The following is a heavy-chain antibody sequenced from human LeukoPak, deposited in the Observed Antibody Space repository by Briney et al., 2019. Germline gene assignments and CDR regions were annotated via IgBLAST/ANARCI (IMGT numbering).Heavy chain of an antibody. Sequence: PGGSLRLACAASGFTFSSYWMSWVRQAPGKGLEWVANIKQDGSEKYYVDSVKGRFTISRDNAKNSLYLQMNSLRAEDTAVYYCASGVYYGSGGDAFDIWGQGTMVTVSS. CDR1: GFTFSSYW. CDR2: IKQDGSEK. D-gene: IGHD3-10*01. J-gene: IGHJ3*02. CDR3: ASGVYYGSGGDAFDI. V-gene: IGHV3-7*01.